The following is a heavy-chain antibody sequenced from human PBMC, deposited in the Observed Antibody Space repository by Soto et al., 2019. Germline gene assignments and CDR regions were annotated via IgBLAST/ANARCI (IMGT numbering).Heavy chain of an antibody. V-gene: IGHV4-39*01. J-gene: IGHJ3*02. CDR1: GGSISSSSYY. CDR3: ARLPYGYSGYDDAFDI. D-gene: IGHD5-12*01. CDR2: IYYSGST. Sequence: SETLSLTCTVSGGSISSSSYYWGWIRQPPGKGLEWIGSIYYSGSTYYNPSLKSRLTISVDTSKNQFSLKLSSVTAADTAVYYCARLPYGYSGYDDAFDIWGQGTMVTVSS.